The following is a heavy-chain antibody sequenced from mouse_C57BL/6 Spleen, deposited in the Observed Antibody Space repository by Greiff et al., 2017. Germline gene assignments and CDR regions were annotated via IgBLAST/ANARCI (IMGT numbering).Heavy chain of an antibody. J-gene: IGHJ2*01. D-gene: IGHD1-1*01. Sequence: VHLVESGAELARPGASVKLSCKASGYTFTSYGISWVKQRTGQGLEWIGEIYPRSGNTYYNEKFKGKATLTADKSSSTAYMELRSLSSEDSAVYFCARYYGSSLYYFDYWGQGTTLTVSS. CDR2: IYPRSGNT. V-gene: IGHV1-81*01. CDR3: ARYYGSSLYYFDY. CDR1: GYTFTSYG.